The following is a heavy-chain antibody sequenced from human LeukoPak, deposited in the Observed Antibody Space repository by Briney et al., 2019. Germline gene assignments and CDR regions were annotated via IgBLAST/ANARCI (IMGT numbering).Heavy chain of an antibody. CDR1: GFTFSSYA. CDR3: ARGSTFLYCSSTSCYTENFDY. Sequence: GRSLRLSCAASGFTFSSYAMHWVRQAPGKGLEWVAVISYDGSNKYYADSVKGRFTISRDNSKNTLYLQMNSLRAEDTAVYYCARGSTFLYCSSTSCYTENFDYWGQGTLVTVSS. CDR2: ISYDGSNK. D-gene: IGHD2-2*02. J-gene: IGHJ4*02. V-gene: IGHV3-30*01.